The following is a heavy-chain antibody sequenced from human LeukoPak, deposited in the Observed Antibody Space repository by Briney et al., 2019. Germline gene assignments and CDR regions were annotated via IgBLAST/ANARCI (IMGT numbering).Heavy chain of an antibody. D-gene: IGHD3-3*01. CDR3: AKDAYSLEWYSLGY. Sequence: PGGSLRLSCAASGFTFSSYGMHWVRQAPGKGLEWVAFIRYDGSNKYYADSVKGRFTISRDNSKNTLYLQMNSLRAEDTAVYYCAKDAYSLEWYSLGYWGQGTLVTVSS. CDR2: IRYDGSNK. CDR1: GFTFSSYG. V-gene: IGHV3-30*02. J-gene: IGHJ4*02.